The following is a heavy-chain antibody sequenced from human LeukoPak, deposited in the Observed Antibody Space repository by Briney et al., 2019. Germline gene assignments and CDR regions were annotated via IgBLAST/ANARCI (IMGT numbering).Heavy chain of an antibody. CDR2: IYSGGST. CDR3: ARDSSSYYGMDV. D-gene: IGHD6-6*01. V-gene: IGHV3-53*01. J-gene: IGHJ6*02. CDR1: GFTVSSYY. Sequence: GGSLRLSCAASGFTVSSYYMSWVRQAPGKGLEWVSVIYSGGSTYYADSVKGRFTISRDNSKNTLYLQMNSLRAEDTAVYYCARDSSSYYGMDVWGQGTTVTVSS.